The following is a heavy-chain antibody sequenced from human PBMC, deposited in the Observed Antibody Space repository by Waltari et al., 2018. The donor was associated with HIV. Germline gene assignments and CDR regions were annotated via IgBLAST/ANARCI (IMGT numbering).Heavy chain of an antibody. J-gene: IGHJ4*02. D-gene: IGHD6-13*01. Sequence: QVQLVQSGAEVTKPGASVKVSCKASGYTCTGYYMHWVRQAPGQGLEWMGWINPNSGGTNYAQKFQDRVTMTRDTSISTAYMELSSLRSDDTAVYYCARETVAAGTAADYWGQGTLVTVSS. CDR1: GYTCTGYY. CDR2: INPNSGGT. CDR3: ARETVAAGTAADY. V-gene: IGHV1-2*02.